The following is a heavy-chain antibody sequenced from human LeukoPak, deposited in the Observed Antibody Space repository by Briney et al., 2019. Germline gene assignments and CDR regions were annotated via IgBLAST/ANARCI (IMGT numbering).Heavy chain of an antibody. CDR2: INHSGST. J-gene: IGHJ6*03. CDR1: GGSFSGYY. V-gene: IGHV4-34*01. D-gene: IGHD4-23*01. Sequence: SETLSLTCAVYGGSFSGYYWSWIRQPPGKGLEWIGEINHSGSTNYNPSLKSRVTISVDTSKNQFSLKLSSVTTADTAVYYCARAGKGYYYYMDVWGKGTTVTVSS. CDR3: ARAGKGYYYYMDV.